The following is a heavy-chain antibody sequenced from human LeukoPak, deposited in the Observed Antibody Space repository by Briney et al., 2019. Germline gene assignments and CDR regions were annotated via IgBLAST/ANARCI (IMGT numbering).Heavy chain of an antibody. Sequence: GGSLRLSRAASGFTFSSYAMSWVRQAPGKGLEWVSAISGSGGSTYYADSVKGRFTISRDNSKNTLYLQTNSLRAEDTAVYYCAKDLYGYVSNWFDPWGQGTLVTVSS. J-gene: IGHJ5*02. D-gene: IGHD5-12*01. V-gene: IGHV3-23*01. CDR2: ISGSGGST. CDR1: GFTFSSYA. CDR3: AKDLYGYVSNWFDP.